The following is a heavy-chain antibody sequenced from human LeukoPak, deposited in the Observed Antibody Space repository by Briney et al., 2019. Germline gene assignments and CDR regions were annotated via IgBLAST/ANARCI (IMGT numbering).Heavy chain of an antibody. D-gene: IGHD2-21*02. V-gene: IGHV3-23*01. CDR2: ISNTGGST. CDR1: GFTFSNYA. J-gene: IGHJ4*02. CDR3: AKVSVVTAMWFDY. Sequence: GGSLRLSCAASGFTFSNYAMSWVRQAPGKGLEWVSAISNTGGSTYYADSVKGRFTISRDNSKNTLYLQMNSLRAEDTAVYYCAKVSVVTAMWFDYWGQGTLVTVSS.